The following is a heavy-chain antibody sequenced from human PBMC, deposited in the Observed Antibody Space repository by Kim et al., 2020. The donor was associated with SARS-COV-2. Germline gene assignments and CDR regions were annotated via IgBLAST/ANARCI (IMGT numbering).Heavy chain of an antibody. J-gene: IGHJ3*02. CDR3: ARVRRQLVLDDAFDI. Sequence: SVKVSCKASGGTFSSYAISWVRQAPGQGLEWMGGIIPIFGTANYAQKFQGRVTITADESTSTAYMELSSLRSEDTAVYYCARVRRQLVLDDAFDIWGQGTMVTVSS. D-gene: IGHD6-6*01. CDR1: GGTFSSYA. CDR2: IIPIFGTA. V-gene: IGHV1-69*13.